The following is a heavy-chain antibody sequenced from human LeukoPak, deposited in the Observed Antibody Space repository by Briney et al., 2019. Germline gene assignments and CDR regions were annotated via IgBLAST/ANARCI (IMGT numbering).Heavy chain of an antibody. Sequence: SETLSLTCSVSGGSISSDDYCWNWIRQHPGKGLEWVGYIYYSGSTYYNPSLKSRVALSVDTSKNQFSLKLSSLTAADTAVYYCARTYDSDLDAFDIWGQGTMVTVSS. CDR1: GGSISSDDYC. D-gene: IGHD3-22*01. CDR2: IYYSGST. V-gene: IGHV4-31*03. J-gene: IGHJ3*02. CDR3: ARTYDSDLDAFDI.